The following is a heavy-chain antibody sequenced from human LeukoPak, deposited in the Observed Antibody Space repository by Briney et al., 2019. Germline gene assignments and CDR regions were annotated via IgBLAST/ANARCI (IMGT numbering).Heavy chain of an antibody. J-gene: IGHJ3*02. V-gene: IGHV4-4*02. CDR2: IYHSGST. CDR1: GGSISSSNW. D-gene: IGHD3-10*01. CDR3: AKSYGYGLVDI. Sequence: SGTLSLTCAVSGGSISSSNWWSWVRQPPGKGLEWIGEIYHSGSTNYSPSLKRRVTISLDTSRNQFSLKLNSVTAADTAVYYCAKSYGYGLVDIWGQGTVVTVSS.